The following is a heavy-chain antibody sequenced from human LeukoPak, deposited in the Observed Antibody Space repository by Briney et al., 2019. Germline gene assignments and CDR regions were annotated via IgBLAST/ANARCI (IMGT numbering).Heavy chain of an antibody. V-gene: IGHV3-30*18. D-gene: IGHD3-22*01. CDR2: ISYDGSNK. CDR3: AKDLPDPYYYDSSGYDY. J-gene: IGHJ4*02. CDR1: GFTFSSYG. Sequence: GGSLRLSCAASGFTFSSYGMHWVRQAPGKGLEWVAVISYDGSNKYYADSVKGRFTISRDNSKNTLYLQMNSLRAEDTAVYYCAKDLPDPYYYDSSGYDYWGQGTLVTVSS.